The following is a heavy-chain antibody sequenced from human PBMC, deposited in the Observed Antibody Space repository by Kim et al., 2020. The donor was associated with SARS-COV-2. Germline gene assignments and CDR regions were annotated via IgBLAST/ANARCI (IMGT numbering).Heavy chain of an antibody. J-gene: IGHJ4*02. CDR2: IYASGST. D-gene: IGHD6-13*01. CDR3: AKSRTIAEAVDS. V-gene: IGHV4-4*07. Sequence: SETLSLTCTISGGSISSYYWSWIRQPAGKGLEWIGRIYASGSTNYSPSLKSRVTMSVDTSKNQFSLRLNSVTAADTAIYYCAKSRTIAEAVDSWGQGTLV. CDR1: GGSISSYY.